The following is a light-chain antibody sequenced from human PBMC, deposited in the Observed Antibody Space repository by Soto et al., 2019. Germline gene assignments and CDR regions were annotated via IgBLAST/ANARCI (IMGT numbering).Light chain of an antibody. CDR3: QQRSTWPLT. Sequence: EILLTQSPATLSSSPGERATLTCRASQSISTYLAWYQQKPGQAPRLLIYDASTRDTGIPARFSGSGSGTDFTLTLRSLEPEDFAVYYCQQRSTWPLTFGGGTKVEIK. J-gene: IGKJ4*01. CDR1: QSISTY. CDR2: DAS. V-gene: IGKV3-11*01.